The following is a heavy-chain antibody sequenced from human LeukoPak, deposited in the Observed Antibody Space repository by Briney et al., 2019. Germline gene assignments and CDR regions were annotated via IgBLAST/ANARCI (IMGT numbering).Heavy chain of an antibody. J-gene: IGHJ5*02. V-gene: IGHV4-39*01. CDR1: GGFISSSTAF. CDR3: ASLPREYCSGATCYGAGNWFDP. Sequence: SETLSLTCTVSGGFISSSTAFWGWIRHPPGKGLEWIGTIYSSGTTYYNPSLKSRVTISVDTSKNQFSLRLSSVTAADTAVYYCASLPREYCSGATCYGAGNWFDPWGQGTLVTVSS. CDR2: IYSSGTT. D-gene: IGHD2-2*01.